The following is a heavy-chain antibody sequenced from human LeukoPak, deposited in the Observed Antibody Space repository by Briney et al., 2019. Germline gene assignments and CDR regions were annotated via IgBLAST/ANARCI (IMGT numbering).Heavy chain of an antibody. CDR3: ARDLGYCSGDSCYHYFDY. J-gene: IGHJ4*02. D-gene: IGHD2-15*01. CDR1: GGSISSYY. CDR2: IYTSGST. Sequence: SETLSLTCTVSGGSISSYYWSRIRQPAGKGLEWIGRIYTSGSTNYNPSLKSRVTMSVDTSKNQFSLKLISVTAADTAVYYCARDLGYCSGDSCYHYFDYWGQGTLVTVSS. V-gene: IGHV4-4*07.